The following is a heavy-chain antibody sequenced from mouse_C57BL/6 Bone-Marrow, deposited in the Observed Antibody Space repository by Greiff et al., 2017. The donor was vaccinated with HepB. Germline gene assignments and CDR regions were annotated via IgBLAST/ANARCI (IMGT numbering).Heavy chain of an antibody. CDR2: IYPGDGDT. CDR3: ARETGSYFDY. D-gene: IGHD4-1*01. Sequence: QVQLQQSGPELVKPGASVKISCKASGYAFSSSWMNWVKQRPGKGLEWIGLIYPGDGDTNYNGKFKGKATLTADKSSSTAYMQLSSLTSEDSAVYFCARETGSYFDYWGQGTTLTVSS. V-gene: IGHV1-82*01. CDR1: GYAFSSSW. J-gene: IGHJ2*01.